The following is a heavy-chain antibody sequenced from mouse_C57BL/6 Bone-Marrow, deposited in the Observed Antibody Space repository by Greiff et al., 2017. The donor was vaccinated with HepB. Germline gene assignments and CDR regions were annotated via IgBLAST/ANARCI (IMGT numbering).Heavy chain of an antibody. V-gene: IGHV1-7*01. J-gene: IGHJ2*01. CDR2: INPSSGYT. Sequence: VQRVESGAELAKPGASVKLSCKASGYTFTSYWMHWVKQRPGQGLEWIGYINPSSGYTKYNQKFKDKATLTADKSSSTAYMQLSSLTYEDSAVYYCARLTTVVEFDYWGQGTTLTVSS. CDR1: GYTFTSYW. CDR3: ARLTTVVEFDY. D-gene: IGHD1-1*01.